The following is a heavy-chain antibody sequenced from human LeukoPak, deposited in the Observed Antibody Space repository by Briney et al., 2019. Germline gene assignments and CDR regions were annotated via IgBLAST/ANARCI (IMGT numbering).Heavy chain of an antibody. J-gene: IGHJ4*02. CDR2: IYHSGST. V-gene: IGHV4-59*01. D-gene: IGHD5-12*01. CDR3: ARDGYSGNDGL. CDR1: GGSISTYY. Sequence: SETLSLTCTVSGGSISTYYWSWIRQPPGKGLEWIGYIYHSGSTKYNPPLKSRVTISVDTSKNQFSLNLSSVTAADTAVYYCARDGYSGNDGLWGQGTLVTVSS.